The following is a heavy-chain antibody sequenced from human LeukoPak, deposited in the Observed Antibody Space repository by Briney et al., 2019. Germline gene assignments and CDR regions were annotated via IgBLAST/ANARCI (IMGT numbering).Heavy chain of an antibody. J-gene: IGHJ4*02. CDR3: AKDKSRAYYGSGSYKY. CDR1: GFTFSSYG. V-gene: IGHV3-30*02. Sequence: PGGSLRLSCAASGFTFSSYGMHWVRQAPGKGLEWVAFIRYDGSNKYYADSVKGRFTISRDNSKNTLYLQMNSLGAEDTAVYYCAKDKSRAYYGSGSYKYWGQGTLVTVSS. CDR2: IRYDGSNK. D-gene: IGHD3-10*01.